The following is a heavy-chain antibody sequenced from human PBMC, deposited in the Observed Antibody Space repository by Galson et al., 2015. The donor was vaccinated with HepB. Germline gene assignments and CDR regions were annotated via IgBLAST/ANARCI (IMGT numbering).Heavy chain of an antibody. D-gene: IGHD6-19*01. Sequence: SETLSLTCAVYGGSFSGYYWSWIRQPPGKGLEWIGEINQSGSTNYNPSLKSRVTISVDTSKNQFSLKLSSVTAADTAVYYCARTRYSSFDAFDIWGQGTMVTVSS. CDR3: ARTRYSSFDAFDI. J-gene: IGHJ3*02. CDR2: INQSGST. CDR1: GGSFSGYY. V-gene: IGHV4-34*01.